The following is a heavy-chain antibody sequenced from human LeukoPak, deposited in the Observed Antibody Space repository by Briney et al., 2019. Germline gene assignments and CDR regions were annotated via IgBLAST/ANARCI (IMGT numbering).Heavy chain of an antibody. Sequence: SETLSLTCTVSGGSISSYYWGWIRQPPGKGLEWIGYIYYSGSTNYNPSLKSRVTISVDTSKNQFSLKLSSVTAADTAVYYCTRGHGGNSGAFDVWGQGTMVTVSS. D-gene: IGHD4-23*01. CDR3: TRGHGGNSGAFDV. J-gene: IGHJ3*01. V-gene: IGHV4-59*01. CDR1: GGSISSYY. CDR2: IYYSGST.